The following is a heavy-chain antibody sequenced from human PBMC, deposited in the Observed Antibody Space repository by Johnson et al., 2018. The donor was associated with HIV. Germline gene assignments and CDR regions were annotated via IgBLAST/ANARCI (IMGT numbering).Heavy chain of an antibody. CDR1: GFTFTSYS. J-gene: IGHJ3*02. V-gene: IGHV3-30*04. Sequence: QVQLVESGGGVVQPGRSLRLSCAASGFTFTSYSMHWVRHAPGKGLEWVAVILYDVDNKYYADSVRGRFTISRDNSKNTVYLQMNSLRVEDTAVYYCARVGYSSSWYLGAFDIWGQGTMVTVSS. CDR2: ILYDVDNK. D-gene: IGHD6-13*01. CDR3: ARVGYSSSWYLGAFDI.